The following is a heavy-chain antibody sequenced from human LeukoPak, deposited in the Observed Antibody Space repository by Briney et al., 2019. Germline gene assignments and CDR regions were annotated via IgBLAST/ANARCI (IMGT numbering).Heavy chain of an antibody. CDR3: ARVVGSSSWYDY. D-gene: IGHD6-13*01. Sequence: GWSLRLSRAASGFTFSNYWMTWVRQAPGKGLEWVSGINWNGGSTGYADSVKGRFTISRDNAKNSLYLQMNSLRAEDTALYHCARVVGSSSWYDYWGQGTLVTVSS. J-gene: IGHJ4*02. CDR2: INWNGGST. V-gene: IGHV3-20*01. CDR1: GFTFSNYW.